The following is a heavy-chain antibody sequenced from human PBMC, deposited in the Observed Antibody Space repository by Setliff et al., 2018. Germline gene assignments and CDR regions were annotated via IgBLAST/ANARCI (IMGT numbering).Heavy chain of an antibody. Sequence: SETLSLTCSVYGESFSNNYWSWIRQTPGKGLEWIGYIYHNGNTNFNPSLKSRVTMSVDTSKNQFALVLESVTAADTAVYYCARDRSAYSYGLDVWGTGTTVTVSS. CDR1: GESFSNNY. J-gene: IGHJ6*04. V-gene: IGHV4-59*01. CDR3: ARDRSAYSYGLDV. CDR2: IYHNGNT.